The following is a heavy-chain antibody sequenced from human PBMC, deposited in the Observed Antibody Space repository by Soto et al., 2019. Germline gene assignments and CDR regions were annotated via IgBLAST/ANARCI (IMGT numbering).Heavy chain of an antibody. CDR2: MNPNSDNT. J-gene: IGHJ6*02. CDR1: GYTFTSYD. CDR3: ATAVASSSWYLYYYYYGMDV. V-gene: IGHV1-8*01. Sequence: ASVKVSCKASGYTFTSYDINWVRQATGQGLEWMGWMNPNSDNTGYAQKFQGRVTMTRNTSISTAYMELSSLRSEDTAVYYCATAVASSSWYLYYYYYGMDVWGQGTTVTVSS. D-gene: IGHD6-13*01.